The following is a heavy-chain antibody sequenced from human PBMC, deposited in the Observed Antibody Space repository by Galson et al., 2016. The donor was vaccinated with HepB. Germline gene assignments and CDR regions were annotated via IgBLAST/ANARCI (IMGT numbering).Heavy chain of an antibody. Sequence: SLRLSCAASGFIFSSYGMHWVRQAPGKGLEGVAVIWYDGNEYYADSVKGRFTISRDNSKNTLYLQMNTLRAEDTAVYYCARGRNGFGSSTDHWGQGTLVTVSS. CDR2: IWYDGNE. CDR3: ARGRNGFGSSTDH. D-gene: IGHD1-26*01. CDR1: GFIFSSYG. J-gene: IGHJ4*02. V-gene: IGHV3-33*01.